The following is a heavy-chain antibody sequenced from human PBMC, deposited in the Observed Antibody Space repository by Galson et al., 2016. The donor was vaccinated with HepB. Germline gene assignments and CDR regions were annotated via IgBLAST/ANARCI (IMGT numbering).Heavy chain of an antibody. D-gene: IGHD2-21*01. CDR2: MSYHGRNE. Sequence: SLGLSCAASNFGFSDYGIHWVRQAPGKGLEWVAFMSYHGRNEYYTDSVKGRFTLSRDNYKNTLFLQMNGLRPADTAVYYCARDVTAYCAGHCPTPLDNWGQGTLVTVSS. V-gene: IGHV3-30*03. J-gene: IGHJ4*02. CDR3: ARDVTAYCAGHCPTPLDN. CDR1: NFGFSDYG.